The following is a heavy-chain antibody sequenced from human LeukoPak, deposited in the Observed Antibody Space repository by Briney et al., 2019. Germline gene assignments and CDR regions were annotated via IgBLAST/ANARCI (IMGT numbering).Heavy chain of an antibody. V-gene: IGHV1-69*01. CDR2: IIPIFGTA. CDR3: ARDHCSSTSCPPLYGMDV. D-gene: IGHD2-2*01. J-gene: IGHJ6*02. Sequence: SVKVSCKASGGTFSSYAISWVRQAPGQGLEWMGGIIPIFGTANYAQKFQGRVTITADESTSTAYMELSSLRSEDTAVYYCARDHCSSTSCPPLYGMDVWDQGTTVTVSS. CDR1: GGTFSSYA.